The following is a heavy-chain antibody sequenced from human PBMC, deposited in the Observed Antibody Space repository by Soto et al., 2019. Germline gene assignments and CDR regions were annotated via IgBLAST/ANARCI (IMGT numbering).Heavy chain of an antibody. CDR1: GDSISSYY. V-gene: IGHV4-59*12. CDR3: ARSVFP. Sequence: SSETLSLTCTVSGDSISSYYWNWIRQHPGKGLEWIGYVYYSGSTNYNPSLKSRVTISVDTSKNQFSLKLSSVTAADTAVYYCARSVFPWGQGTLVTVSS. J-gene: IGHJ5*02. CDR2: VYYSGST.